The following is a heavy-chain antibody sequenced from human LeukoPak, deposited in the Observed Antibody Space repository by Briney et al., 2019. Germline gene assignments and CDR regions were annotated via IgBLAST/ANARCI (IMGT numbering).Heavy chain of an antibody. Sequence: SGGSLRLSCAASGFTFSSYGMHWVRQAPGKGLEWVAVIWYDGSNKYYADSVKGRFTISRDNSKNTLYLQMNSLRAEDTAVYYCARDGSPIAVAGEDYWGQGTLVTVSS. V-gene: IGHV3-33*01. CDR1: GFTFSSYG. CDR3: ARDGSPIAVAGEDY. D-gene: IGHD6-19*01. CDR2: IWYDGSNK. J-gene: IGHJ4*02.